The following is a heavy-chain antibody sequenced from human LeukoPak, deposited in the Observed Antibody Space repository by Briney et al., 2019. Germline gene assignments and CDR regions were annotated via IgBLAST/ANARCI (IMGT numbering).Heavy chain of an antibody. CDR1: GYTFTGYY. CDR2: INPNSGGT. D-gene: IGHD2-15*01. Sequence: ASVKVSCKASGYTFTGYYMHWVRQAPGQGLEWMGWINPNSGGTNYAQKFQGRVTITRNTSISTAYMELSSLRSEDTAVYYCARVPGKGRRVVHYYYYMDVWGKGTTVTVSS. CDR3: ARVPGKGRRVVHYYYYMDV. J-gene: IGHJ6*03. V-gene: IGHV1-2*02.